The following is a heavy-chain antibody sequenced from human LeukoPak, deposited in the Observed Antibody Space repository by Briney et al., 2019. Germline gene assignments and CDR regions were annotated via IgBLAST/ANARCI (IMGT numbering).Heavy chain of an antibody. J-gene: IGHJ4*02. CDR3: ARGQWLPVFDF. CDR1: GGSINSYTYY. D-gene: IGHD3-22*01. CDR2: IYYSGST. V-gene: IGHV4-39*07. Sequence: SETLSLTCTVSGGSINSYTYYWGWIRQPPGKGLEWIGSIYYSGSTYYNPSLKSRVTISVDPSKNQSSLRLSSVTAADTAVYYCARGQWLPVFDFWGQGTLVTVSS.